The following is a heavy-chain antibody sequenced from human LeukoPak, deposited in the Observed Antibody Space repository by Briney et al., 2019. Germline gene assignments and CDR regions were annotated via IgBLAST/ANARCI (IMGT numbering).Heavy chain of an antibody. D-gene: IGHD7-27*01. J-gene: IGHJ4*02. CDR2: TSSNGGST. V-gene: IGHV3-64D*06. Sequence: PGGSLRLSCSASGFTFSSYAMHWVRQAPGKGLEYVSATSSNGGSTYYADSVKGRFTISRDNSKNTLYLQMSSLRAEDTAVYYCVKDLVSARLGSFDYWGQGTLVTVSS. CDR1: GFTFSSYA. CDR3: VKDLVSARLGSFDY.